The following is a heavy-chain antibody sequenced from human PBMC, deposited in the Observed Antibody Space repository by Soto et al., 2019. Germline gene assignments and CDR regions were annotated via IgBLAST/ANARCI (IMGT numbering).Heavy chain of an antibody. CDR1: DGSITTSHW. Sequence: SETLSLTCAVSDGSITTSHWWSWVRQPPGKGLEWIGEIFHSGSTSSNPSLKSRVSISVDKSKNQFSLKLSSVTAADTAVYFCARTNGDLISFDYWGQGALVTVSS. CDR2: IFHSGST. D-gene: IGHD4-17*01. J-gene: IGHJ4*02. CDR3: ARTNGDLISFDY. V-gene: IGHV4-4*02.